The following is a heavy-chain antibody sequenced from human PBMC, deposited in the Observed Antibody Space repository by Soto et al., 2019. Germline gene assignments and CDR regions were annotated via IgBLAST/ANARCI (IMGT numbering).Heavy chain of an antibody. J-gene: IGHJ6*02. Sequence: LSLTCAVYGGSFSGYYWSWIRQPPGKGLEWIGEINHSGSTNYNPSLKSRVTISVDTSKNQFSLKLSSVTAADTAVYYCARARGYRTYYYYGMDVWGQGTTVTVSS. V-gene: IGHV4-34*01. CDR3: ARARGYRTYYYYGMDV. CDR2: INHSGST. D-gene: IGHD6-13*01. CDR1: GGSFSGYY.